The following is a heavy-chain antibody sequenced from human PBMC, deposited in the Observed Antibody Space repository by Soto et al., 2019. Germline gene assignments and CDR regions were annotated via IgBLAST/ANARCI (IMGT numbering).Heavy chain of an antibody. CDR2: ISSSSSYI. Sequence: ESGGGLVKPGGSLRLSCAASGFTFSSYSMNWVRQAPGKGLEWVSSISSSSSYIYYADSVKGRFTISRDNAKNSLYLQMNSLRAEDTAVYYCARGGIAADKYYFDYWGQGTLVTVSS. CDR3: ARGGIAADKYYFDY. D-gene: IGHD6-13*01. J-gene: IGHJ4*02. V-gene: IGHV3-21*01. CDR1: GFTFSSYS.